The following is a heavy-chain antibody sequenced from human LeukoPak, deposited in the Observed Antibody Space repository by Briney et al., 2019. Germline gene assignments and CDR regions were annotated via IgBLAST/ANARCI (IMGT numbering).Heavy chain of an antibody. CDR1: GGSISSYY. CDR3: ARANYGDLFFDY. CDR2: IYYSGST. J-gene: IGHJ4*02. Sequence: SETLSLTCTVSGGSISSYYWSWIRQPPGKGLEWIGYIYYSGSTNYNPSLKSRVTISVGTSKNQFSLKLSSVTAADTAVYYCARANYGDLFFDYWGQGTLVTVSS. D-gene: IGHD4-17*01. V-gene: IGHV4-59*01.